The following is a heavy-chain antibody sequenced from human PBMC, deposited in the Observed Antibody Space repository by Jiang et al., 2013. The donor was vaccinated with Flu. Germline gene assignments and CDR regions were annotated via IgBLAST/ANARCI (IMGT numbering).Heavy chain of an antibody. CDR2: IIPIFGTA. CDR1: GGTFSSYA. Sequence: SGGTFSSYAISWVRQAPGQGLEWMGGIIPIFGTANYAQKFQGRVTITADESTSTAYMELSSLRSEDTAVYYCARSIAAAGTEDDAFDIWGQGTMVTVSS. J-gene: IGHJ3*02. D-gene: IGHD6-13*01. V-gene: IGHV1-69*01. CDR3: ARSIAAAGTEDDAFDI.